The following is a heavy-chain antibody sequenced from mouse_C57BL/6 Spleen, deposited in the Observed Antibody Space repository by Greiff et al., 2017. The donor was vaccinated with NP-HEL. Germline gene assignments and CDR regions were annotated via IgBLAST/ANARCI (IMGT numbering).Heavy chain of an antibody. V-gene: IGHV5-9-1*02. D-gene: IGHD1-1*01. CDR1: GFTFSSYA. J-gene: IGHJ3*01. Sequence: EVQGVESGEGLVKPGGSLKLSCAASGFTFSSYAMSWVRQTPEKRLEWVAYISSGGDYIYYADTVKGRFTISRDNARNTLYLQMSSLKSEDTAMYYCTRDGHGSSLFAYWGQGTLVTVSA. CDR2: ISSGGDYI. CDR3: TRDGHGSSLFAY.